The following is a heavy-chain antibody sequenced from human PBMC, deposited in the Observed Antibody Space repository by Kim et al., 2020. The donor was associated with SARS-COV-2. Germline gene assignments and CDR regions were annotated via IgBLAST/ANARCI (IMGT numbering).Heavy chain of an antibody. Sequence: ASVKVSCKSSGYRFSRYGITWVRQAPGQGLEWMGWICTNNGNTDYAQKLQGRVTMTTDTSTSTAYLELRNLKSDDTAGYYCARGDTGTLRGYFDFWGQGT. V-gene: IGHV1-18*01. CDR2: ICTNNGNT. D-gene: IGHD1-1*01. CDR1: GYRFSRYG. J-gene: IGHJ4*02. CDR3: ARGDTGTLRGYFDF.